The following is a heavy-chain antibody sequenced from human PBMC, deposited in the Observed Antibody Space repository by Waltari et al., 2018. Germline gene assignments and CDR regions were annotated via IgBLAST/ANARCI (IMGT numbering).Heavy chain of an antibody. Sequence: QVQLQESGPGLAKASQTLSLTCDVPGGPISNLNFYWSWIRQPAGKGLEWIGRIYRSGVTDYNPSLRGRATMFLDMSKNQFSLTVDSLIAADTAVYYCAVSPDTATSRAAFHFWGPGTTVSVSS. V-gene: IGHV4-61*02. CDR3: AVSPDTATSRAAFHF. CDR2: IYRSGVT. CDR1: GGPISNLNFY. J-gene: IGHJ6*02. D-gene: IGHD5-18*01.